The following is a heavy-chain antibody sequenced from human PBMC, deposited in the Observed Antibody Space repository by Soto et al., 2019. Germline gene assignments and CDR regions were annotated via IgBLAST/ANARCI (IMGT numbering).Heavy chain of an antibody. V-gene: IGHV5-10-1*01. D-gene: IGHD3-3*01. J-gene: IGHJ6*02. CDR3: ARLGGSKHSVTAKEVDYYYYGMDV. Sequence: PGESLKISCKGSGYSFTSYWISWVRQMPGKGLEWMGRIDPSDSYTNYSPSFQGHVTIPADKSISTAYLQWSSLKASDTAMYYCARLGGSKHSVTAKEVDYYYYGMDVWGQGTTVTVSS. CDR2: IDPSDSYT. CDR1: GYSFTSYW.